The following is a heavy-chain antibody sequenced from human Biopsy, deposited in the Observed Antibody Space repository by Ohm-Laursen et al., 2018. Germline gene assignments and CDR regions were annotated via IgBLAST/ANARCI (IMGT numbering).Heavy chain of an antibody. D-gene: IGHD3-22*01. CDR1: GFTFSSYD. V-gene: IGHV3-13*01. CDR3: ARGTFRYDSSGYSWLDP. J-gene: IGHJ5*02. CDR2: IGTAADI. Sequence: GSLRLSCAVSGFTFSSYDMHWVRQVPGKGLEWVSAIGTAADIYYSGSVKGRFTISRENAKNSLYLQMNSLRAGDTAVYYCARGTFRYDSSGYSWLDPWGQGTLVTVSS.